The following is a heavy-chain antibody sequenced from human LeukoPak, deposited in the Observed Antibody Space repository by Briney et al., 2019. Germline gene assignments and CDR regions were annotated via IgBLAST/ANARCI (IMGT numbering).Heavy chain of an antibody. J-gene: IGHJ3*02. CDR1: GYTFTGYY. D-gene: IGHD3-10*01. CDR3: ARQGGSGSSFYNGAFDI. CDR2: INPNSGGT. Sequence: GASVKVSCKASGYTFTGYYMHWVRQAPGQGLEWMGWINPNSGGTNYAQKFQGRVTMTRDTSISTAYMELSRLRSDDTAVYYCARQGGSGSSFYNGAFDIWGQGTMVTVSS. V-gene: IGHV1-2*02.